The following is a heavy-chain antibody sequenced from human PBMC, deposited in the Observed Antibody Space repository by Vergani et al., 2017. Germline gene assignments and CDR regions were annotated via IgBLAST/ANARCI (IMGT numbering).Heavy chain of an antibody. CDR1: GFTFSSYS. Sequence: EVQLVESGGGLVKPGGSLRLSCAASGFTFSSYSMNWVRQAPGKGLEWVSSISSSSSYIYYADSVKGRFTISRDNAKNSLYLQMNSLRAEDTAVYYCARDLFYYDSSGYYSGFFDYWGQGSLVTGSS. V-gene: IGHV3-21*01. CDR2: ISSSSSYI. J-gene: IGHJ4*02. D-gene: IGHD3-22*01. CDR3: ARDLFYYDSSGYYSGFFDY.